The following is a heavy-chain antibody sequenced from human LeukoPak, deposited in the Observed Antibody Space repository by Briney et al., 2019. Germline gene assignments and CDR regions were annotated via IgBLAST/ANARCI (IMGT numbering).Heavy chain of an antibody. J-gene: IGHJ3*02. Sequence: PGGSLRLSCAASGFTFSSYEMNWVRQAPGKGLEWVSSISSSSAFIFYADSVKGRFSISRDNAKSSLYLQMNSLRAEDTAVYYCARARKVQMADIWGQGTMVTVSS. D-gene: IGHD5-24*01. V-gene: IGHV3-21*01. CDR1: GFTFSSYE. CDR2: ISSSSAFI. CDR3: ARARKVQMADI.